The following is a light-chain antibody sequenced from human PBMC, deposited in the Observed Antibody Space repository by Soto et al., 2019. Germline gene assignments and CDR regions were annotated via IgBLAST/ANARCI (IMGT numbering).Light chain of an antibody. CDR2: AAS. V-gene: IGKV1-39*01. CDR1: QSINSF. CDR3: QQNYRTPYT. Sequence: DLQMTQSPSSLSASVGDRVTISCRTSQSINSFLNWYQQTPGRAPKLLIYAASSLQSGVPSRFSGSGSGTDFTLTISSLHPEDFATYYCQQNYRTPYTFGQGTKLDIK. J-gene: IGKJ2*01.